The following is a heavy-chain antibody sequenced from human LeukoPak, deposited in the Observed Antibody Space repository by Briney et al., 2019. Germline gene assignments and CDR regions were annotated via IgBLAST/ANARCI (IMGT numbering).Heavy chain of an antibody. V-gene: IGHV5-51*01. J-gene: IGHJ6*02. CDR3: ARLSDCSGGSCYSSKSDYYYGMDV. CDR2: SYPGDSDT. CDR1: GYSFTSYW. Sequence: GESLKISCKGSGYSFTSYWIGWVRQMPGKGLEWMGISYPGDSDTRYSPSFQGQVTISADKSISTAYLQWSSLKDSDTAMYYCARLSDCSGGSCYSSKSDYYYGMDVWGQGTTVTVSS. D-gene: IGHD2-15*01.